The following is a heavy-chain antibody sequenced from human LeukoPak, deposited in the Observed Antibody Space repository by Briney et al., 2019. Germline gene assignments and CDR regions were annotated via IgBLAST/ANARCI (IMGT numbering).Heavy chain of an antibody. D-gene: IGHD6-19*01. Sequence: GGSLRLSCAASGFTFSSYAMSWVRQPPGKGLEWVSVISGGGTSTSYADSVKGRFTISKDNSRNTQYLQMNSLRAEDTAVYYCAKTFIAVANPIDYWGQGTLVTVSS. CDR1: GFTFSSYA. V-gene: IGHV3-23*01. J-gene: IGHJ4*02. CDR2: ISGGGTST. CDR3: AKTFIAVANPIDY.